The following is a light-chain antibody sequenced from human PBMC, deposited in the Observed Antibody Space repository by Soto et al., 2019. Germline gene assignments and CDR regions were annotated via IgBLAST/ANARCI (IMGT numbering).Light chain of an antibody. V-gene: IGKV3-20*01. CDR3: QQYGSPAPWT. J-gene: IGKJ1*01. CDR2: EAS. CDR1: QSVYSGH. Sequence: IVLTQSPNTLSLSPGERATLSCRASQSVYSGHVAWDQQKPGEPPRMLIYEASNRATGIPDRLSGTGSGTECSLTISSLEPEDFAVYYCQQYGSPAPWTFGEGTKVEIK.